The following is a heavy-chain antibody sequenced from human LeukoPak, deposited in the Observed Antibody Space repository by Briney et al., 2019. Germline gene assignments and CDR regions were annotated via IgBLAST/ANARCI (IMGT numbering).Heavy chain of an antibody. CDR3: ARATMVRGVIGNWFDP. CDR1: GYTFTGYY. D-gene: IGHD3-10*01. CDR2: INLNSGGT. V-gene: IGHV1-2*02. J-gene: IGHJ5*02. Sequence: ASVKVSCKASGYTFTGYYMHWVRQAPGQGLEWMGWINLNSGGTNYAQKLQGRVTMTTDTSTSTAYMELRSLRSDDTAVYYCARATMVRGVIGNWFDPWGQGTLVTVSS.